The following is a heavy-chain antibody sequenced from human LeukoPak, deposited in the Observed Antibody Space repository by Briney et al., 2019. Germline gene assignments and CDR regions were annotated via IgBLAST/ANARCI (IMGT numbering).Heavy chain of an antibody. D-gene: IGHD6-19*01. J-gene: IGHJ4*02. CDR3: AKTTTGYSSGRYPGWPVDY. CDR1: GFTFSSYA. Sequence: GGSLRLSCAASGFTFSSYAMHWVRQAPGKGLEWVSGIFGSGGSTHYADSVKGRFTISRDNSKNTVYLQMNSLRAEDTAVYYCAKTTTGYSSGRYPGWPVDYWGQGTLVTVSS. CDR2: IFGSGGST. V-gene: IGHV3-23*01.